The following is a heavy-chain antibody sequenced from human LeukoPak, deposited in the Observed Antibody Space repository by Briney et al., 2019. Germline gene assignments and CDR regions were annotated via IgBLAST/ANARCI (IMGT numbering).Heavy chain of an antibody. CDR1: GFTFSNYR. Sequence: GGSLRLSCAASGFTFSNYRMNWVRQAPGKGLEWVSSISLSSSYIYYADSVKGRFTVSRDNAKNSLYLQMKSLRDDDTAVYYCASVELAEPDLDYWGQGTLVTVSS. CDR2: ISLSSSYI. V-gene: IGHV3-21*01. J-gene: IGHJ4*02. CDR3: ASVELAEPDLDY. D-gene: IGHD1-14*01.